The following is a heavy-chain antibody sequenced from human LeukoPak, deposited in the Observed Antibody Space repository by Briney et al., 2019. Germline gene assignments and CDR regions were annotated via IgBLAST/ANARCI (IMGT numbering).Heavy chain of an antibody. V-gene: IGHV3-30-3*01. D-gene: IGHD6-19*01. CDR1: GFTFSSYA. J-gene: IGHJ4*02. CDR2: ISFDGSNK. Sequence: GGSLRLSCAASGFTFSSYAIHWVRQAPGKGLEWVSLISFDGSNKYYADSVKGRFTISRDNSKNTLHLQMNSLKPEDTAVYYCVRGIGLSGGWYEFDYWGQGTLVTVSS. CDR3: VRGIGLSGGWYEFDY.